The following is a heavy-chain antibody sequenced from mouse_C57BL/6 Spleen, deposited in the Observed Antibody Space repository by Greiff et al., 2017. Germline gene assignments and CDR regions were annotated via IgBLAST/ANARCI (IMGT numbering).Heavy chain of an antibody. V-gene: IGHV1-82*01. Sequence: VMLVESGPELVKPGASVKISCKASGYAFSSSWMNWVKQRPGKGLEWIGRIYPGDGDTNYNGKFKGKATLTADKSSSTAYMQLSSLTAEDSAVYCCAREDPIFTTVVAHWYFDVWGTGTTVTVSS. CDR2: IYPGDGDT. J-gene: IGHJ1*03. CDR3: AREDPIFTTVVAHWYFDV. CDR1: GYAFSSSW. D-gene: IGHD1-1*01.